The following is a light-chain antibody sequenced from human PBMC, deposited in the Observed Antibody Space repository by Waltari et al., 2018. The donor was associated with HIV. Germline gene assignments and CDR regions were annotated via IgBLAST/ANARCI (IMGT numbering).Light chain of an antibody. Sequence: DIVMTQSPDSLAESLGERATINCKSSQSVLYSSNNKNYLAWYQQKPGQPPKLLIYWASTRESGVPDRFSGSGSGTDFTLTISSLQAEDVAVYYCQQYYSTPSFGQGTRLEIK. V-gene: IGKV4-1*01. CDR2: WAS. CDR3: QQYYSTPS. CDR1: QSVLYSSNNKNY. J-gene: IGKJ5*01.